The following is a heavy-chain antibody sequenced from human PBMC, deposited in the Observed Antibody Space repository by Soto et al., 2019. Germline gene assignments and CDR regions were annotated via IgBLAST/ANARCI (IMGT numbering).Heavy chain of an antibody. J-gene: IGHJ6*02. Sequence: SETLSLTCTVSGYFISSGYYWGWIRQSPGKGLEWIGSIYHAGSVYYNPSLNSRVAVSLDTSKNHFSLKLTSVTAADTAVYYCARTFDYYGMDVWGQGTTVTVSS. V-gene: IGHV4-38-2*02. CDR1: GYFISSGYY. CDR2: IYHAGSV. CDR3: ARTFDYYGMDV.